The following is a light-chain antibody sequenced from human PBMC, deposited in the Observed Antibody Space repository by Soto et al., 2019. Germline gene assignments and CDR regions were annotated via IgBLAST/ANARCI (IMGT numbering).Light chain of an antibody. CDR3: CSYAASGSLL. CDR1: SSDVGLYNI. V-gene: IGLV2-23*02. Sequence: QSALTQPASVAGSPGQSITISCTGTSSDVGLYNIVSWYQQHPGKAPKFMIYEVNKRSSGISFRFSGSKSGNTASLTISGLQAEDEADYYCCSYAASGSLLFGGGTKLTVL. J-gene: IGLJ2*01. CDR2: EVN.